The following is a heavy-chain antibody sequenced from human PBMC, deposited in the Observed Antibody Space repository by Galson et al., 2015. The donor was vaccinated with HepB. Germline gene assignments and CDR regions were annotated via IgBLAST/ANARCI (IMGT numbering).Heavy chain of an antibody. J-gene: IGHJ2*01. CDR3: ARESEGWRQQLVSWYFDL. D-gene: IGHD6-13*01. CDR1: GYTFSGYY. Sequence: SVKVSCKASGYTFSGYYIHWVRQAPGQGLEWMGRINPNRGGTNYAQGFQGRVTLTTDTSVSTAYMELRRLRSDDTAVYYCARESEGWRQQLVSWYFDLWGRGTLVTVSS. CDR2: INPNRGGT. V-gene: IGHV1-2*02.